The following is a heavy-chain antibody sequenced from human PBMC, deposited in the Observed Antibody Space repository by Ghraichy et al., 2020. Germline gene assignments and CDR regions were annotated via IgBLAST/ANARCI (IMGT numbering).Heavy chain of an antibody. CDR1: GGTFSSYA. V-gene: IGHV1-69*13. D-gene: IGHD3-3*01. Sequence: SVKVSCKASGGTFSSYAISWVRQAPGQGLEWMGGIIPIFGTANYAQKFQGRVTITADESTSTAYMELSSLRSEDTAVYYCARGPRRYYDFWSGLGGMDVWGQGTTVTVSS. CDR3: ARGPRRYYDFWSGLGGMDV. J-gene: IGHJ6*02. CDR2: IIPIFGTA.